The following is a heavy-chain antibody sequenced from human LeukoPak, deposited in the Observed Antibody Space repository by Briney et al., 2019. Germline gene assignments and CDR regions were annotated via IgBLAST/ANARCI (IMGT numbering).Heavy chain of an antibody. V-gene: IGHV4-59*01. J-gene: IGHJ4*02. CDR1: GGSIGSYY. CDR2: IHYSGST. D-gene: IGHD6-19*01. Sequence: SETLSLTCTVSGGSIGSYYWNWIRQPPGKELEWIGYIHYSGSTNHNASLKSRVTISVDTSKNQFSLKLSSVTAADTAVYYCARDGVAGGFDYWGQGTLVTVSS. CDR3: ARDGVAGGFDY.